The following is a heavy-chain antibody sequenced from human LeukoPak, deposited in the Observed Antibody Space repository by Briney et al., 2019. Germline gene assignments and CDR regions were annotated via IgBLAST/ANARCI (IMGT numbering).Heavy chain of an antibody. CDR2: INIDDTSI. D-gene: IGHD6-13*01. Sequence: PGGSLRLSCAASGFKFNKYWMHWVRKAPRKGLGWVSRINIDDTSISYADSVKGRFTISRDNAKNTPYLQMNSLRAEDTALYYCARVYMSGTSFDSWGQGTLVTVSS. CDR3: ARVYMSGTSFDS. CDR1: GFKFNKYW. V-gene: IGHV3-74*01. J-gene: IGHJ4*02.